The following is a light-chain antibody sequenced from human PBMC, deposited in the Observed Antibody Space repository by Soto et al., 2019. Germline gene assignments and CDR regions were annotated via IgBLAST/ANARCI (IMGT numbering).Light chain of an antibody. CDR3: ETWDSNTWV. V-gene: IGLV4-60*02. CDR1: SGHSSYI. CDR2: LEGSGSY. Sequence: QSVLTQSSSASASLGSSVKLICTLSSGHSSYIIAWHQQQPGKAPRYLMKLEGSGSYNKGSGVPDRFSGSSSGADRYLTISNLQFEDEADYYCETWDSNTWVFGGGTKLTVL. J-gene: IGLJ3*02.